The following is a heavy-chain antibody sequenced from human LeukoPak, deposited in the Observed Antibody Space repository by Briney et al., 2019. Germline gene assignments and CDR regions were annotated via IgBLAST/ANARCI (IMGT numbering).Heavy chain of an antibody. D-gene: IGHD3-10*01. V-gene: IGHV4-34*01. J-gene: IGHJ4*02. CDR1: GGSFSGYY. CDR2: INHSGST. Sequence: SETLSLTCAVYGGSFSGYYWSWIRQPPGKGLEWIGEINHSGSTNYNPSLKSRVTISVDTSKNQFSLKLSSVTAADTAVYYCARGPITRVRRHTNFDYWGQGTLATVSS. CDR3: ARGPITRVRRHTNFDY.